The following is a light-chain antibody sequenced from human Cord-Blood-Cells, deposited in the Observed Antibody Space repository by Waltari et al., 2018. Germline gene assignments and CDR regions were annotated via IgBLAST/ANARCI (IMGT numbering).Light chain of an antibody. J-gene: IGKJ2*01. V-gene: IGKV2D-29*02. CDR1: QRLLHSDGTTY. Sequence: DIVLTQTPLSLSVTTGQPASISSKSTQRLLHSDGTTYLYWYLQKPGQSPQPLIYEVTNRFSGVPDRFSGSGSGTDFTLISSRVEAEDVGVYSCMRSIQRPYTFGQGTKLEIK. CDR2: EVT. CDR3: MRSIQRPYT.